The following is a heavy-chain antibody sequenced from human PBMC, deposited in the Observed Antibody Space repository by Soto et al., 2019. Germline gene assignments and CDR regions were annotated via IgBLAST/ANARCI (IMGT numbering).Heavy chain of an antibody. Sequence: SQTLSLTCAISGDSVSSNSAAWNWIRPSPSRGLEWLGRTYYRSKWNNDYALSVKRRITINPDTPKNQVSLHLYSVTPEDTAVYYCTGITSFRGMDVWGQGTPVTVSS. CDR2: TYYRSKWNN. J-gene: IGHJ6*02. V-gene: IGHV6-1*01. D-gene: IGHD3-10*01. CDR1: GDSVSSNSAA. CDR3: TGITSFRGMDV.